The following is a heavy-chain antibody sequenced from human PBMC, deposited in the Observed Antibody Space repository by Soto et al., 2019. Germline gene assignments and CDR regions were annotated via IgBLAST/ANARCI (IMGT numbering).Heavy chain of an antibody. CDR3: SRVATGYDYYYFDY. J-gene: IGHJ4*02. CDR1: GFTFGAYG. D-gene: IGHD5-12*01. V-gene: IGHV3-49*03. Sequence: GGSLRLSCAASGFTFGAYGISWFRQAPGKGLEWVGFIRGKAYSRTTEYAASVRGRFSISRDDSSGIAYLQMNSLKTEDTALYFCSRVATGYDYYYFDYWGQGSLVTV. CDR2: IRGKAYSRTT.